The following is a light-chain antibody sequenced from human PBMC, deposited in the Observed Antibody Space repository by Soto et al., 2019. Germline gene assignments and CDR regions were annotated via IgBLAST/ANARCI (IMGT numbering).Light chain of an antibody. CDR1: SSNIGSNT. J-gene: IGLJ2*01. CDR2: SNA. Sequence: QSVLTQPPSASGTPGQRVTISCSGSSSNIGSNTVNWYQQLPGTAPKLLIYSNAQRPSGVPDRFSGSKSGTSASLAISGLQSEDEDDYYCAAWDDSLKGPVFGGGTKLTVL. CDR3: AAWDDSLKGPV. V-gene: IGLV1-44*01.